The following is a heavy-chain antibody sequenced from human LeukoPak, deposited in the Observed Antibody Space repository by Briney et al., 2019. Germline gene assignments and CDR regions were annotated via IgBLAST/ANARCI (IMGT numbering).Heavy chain of an antibody. D-gene: IGHD1-26*01. V-gene: IGHV3-74*01. CDR1: GFTFSNYL. CDR2: ISTDGSFT. Sequence: AGGSLRLSCAASGFTFSNYLMHWVRQTPGKGLVWISRISTDGSFTNYADSVKGRFSISRDNAKNTLYLQMNSLRVEDTAVYFCARGSSARFISPEYWGHGTLVTVSS. J-gene: IGHJ4*01. CDR3: ARGSSARFISPEY.